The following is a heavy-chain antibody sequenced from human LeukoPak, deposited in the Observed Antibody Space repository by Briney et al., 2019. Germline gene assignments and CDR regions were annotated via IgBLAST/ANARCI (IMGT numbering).Heavy chain of an antibody. J-gene: IGHJ4*02. D-gene: IGHD3-22*01. CDR2: INPSGSGT. V-gene: IGHV1-46*01. CDR1: GNTFTSYN. CDR3: ARNLYDSSAHYYMFDY. Sequence: ASVKVSCKASGNTFTSYNIHWVRQAPGQGLEWLGFINPSGSGTSYAQKFQGRVTMTRDTSTSTVYMELRSLRSEDTAVYYCARNLYDSSAHYYMFDYWGQGTLVTVSS.